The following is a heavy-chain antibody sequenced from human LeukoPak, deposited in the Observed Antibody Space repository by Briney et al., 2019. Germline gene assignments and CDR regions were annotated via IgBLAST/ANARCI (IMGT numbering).Heavy chain of an antibody. D-gene: IGHD6-19*01. Sequence: SGGSLRLSCAASGFTFSSYGMHWVRQAPGKGLEWVAFIRYDGSNKYYADSVKGRFTISRDNSKNTLYLQMNSLRAEDTAVYYCAKDPSAPPVAGYYFDYWGQGTLVTVSS. CDR1: GFTFSSYG. J-gene: IGHJ4*02. CDR3: AKDPSAPPVAGYYFDY. V-gene: IGHV3-30*02. CDR2: IRYDGSNK.